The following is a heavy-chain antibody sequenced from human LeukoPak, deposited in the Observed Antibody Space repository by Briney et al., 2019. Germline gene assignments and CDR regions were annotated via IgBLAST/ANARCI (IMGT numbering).Heavy chain of an antibody. CDR2: IRYDGSNK. CDR3: ARRDVVATIPSDAFDI. Sequence: GGSLRLSCAASGFTFSSYGMHWVRQAPGKGLEWVAFIRYDGSNKYYADSVKGRFTISRDNSKNTLYLQMNSLRAEDTAVYYCARRDVVATIPSDAFDIWGQGTMVTVSS. J-gene: IGHJ3*02. V-gene: IGHV3-30*02. D-gene: IGHD5-12*01. CDR1: GFTFSSYG.